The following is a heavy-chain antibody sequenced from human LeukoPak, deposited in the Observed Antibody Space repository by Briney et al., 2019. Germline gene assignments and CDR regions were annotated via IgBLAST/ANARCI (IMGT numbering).Heavy chain of an antibody. CDR2: IGTAGDT. V-gene: IGHV3-13*01. CDR3: ARGFRGHSGSYYFDY. D-gene: IGHD1-26*01. CDR1: GFTFSSYD. Sequence: GGSLRLSCAASGFTFSSYDMHWVRQATGKGLEWVSAIGTAGDTYYPGSAKGRFTISRENAKNSLYLQMNSLRAGDTAVYYCARGFRGHSGSYYFDYWGQGTLVTVSS. J-gene: IGHJ4*02.